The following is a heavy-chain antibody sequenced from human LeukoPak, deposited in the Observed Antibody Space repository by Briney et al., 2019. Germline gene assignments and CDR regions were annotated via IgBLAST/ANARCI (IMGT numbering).Heavy chain of an antibody. CDR3: AKDRLRGYTYVDY. Sequence: GGSLRLSCAASGFTFSSYGIHWVRQAPGKGLEWVAFIRYDGSSKSYADAVKGRFNISRDNSKNTLYLQMNSLRAEDTAVYYCAKDRLRGYTYVDYWGQGTLVTVSS. CDR1: GFTFSSYG. J-gene: IGHJ4*02. CDR2: IRYDGSSK. D-gene: IGHD5-18*01. V-gene: IGHV3-30*02.